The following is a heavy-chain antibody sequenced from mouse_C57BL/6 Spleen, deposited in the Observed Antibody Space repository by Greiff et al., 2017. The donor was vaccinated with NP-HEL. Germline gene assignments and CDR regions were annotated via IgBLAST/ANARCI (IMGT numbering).Heavy chain of an antibody. V-gene: IGHV1-52*01. J-gene: IGHJ1*03. CDR1: GYTFTSYW. Sequence: QVQLQQPGAELVRPGSSVKLSCKASGYTFTSYWMHWVKQRPIQGLEWIGNIDPSDSETHYNQKFKDKATLTVDKSSSTAYMQLSSLTSEDSAVYYCARSYGNYVDWYFDVWGTGTTVTVSS. D-gene: IGHD2-1*01. CDR3: ARSYGNYVDWYFDV. CDR2: IDPSDSET.